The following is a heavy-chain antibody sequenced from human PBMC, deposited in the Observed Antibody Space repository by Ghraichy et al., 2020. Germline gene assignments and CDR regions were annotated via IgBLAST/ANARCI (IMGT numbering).Heavy chain of an antibody. V-gene: IGHV4-39*07. CDR2: IYYSGST. D-gene: IGHD2-21*02. CDR1: GGSITSSSYF. J-gene: IGHJ3*02. Sequence: SETLSLTCTVSGGSITSSSYFWGWIRQSPGKGLEWIGTIYYSGSTYYNPSLKSRVTISVDTSKNQFSLKLSSVTAADTAIYYCARQAGKGDSDAFDIWGQGTTVTVSS. CDR3: ARQAGKGDSDAFDI.